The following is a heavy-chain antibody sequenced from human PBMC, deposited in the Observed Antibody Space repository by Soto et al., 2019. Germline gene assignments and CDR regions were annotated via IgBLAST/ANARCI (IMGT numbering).Heavy chain of an antibody. J-gene: IGHJ4*02. V-gene: IGHV5-51*01. CDR2: IYPGDSDT. CDR3: ARALTSIRNPYYFAL. Sequence: EVQLAQSGAELKKPGESLKISCKSSGYSFTNYWIGWVRQMPGKGLDWMGIIYPGDSDTRYSPSFQGQVTISADNYITTAYLQWSSLKASDTAIYYCARALTSIRNPYYFALWCQGTLVTVSS. D-gene: IGHD3-3*02. CDR1: GYSFTNYW.